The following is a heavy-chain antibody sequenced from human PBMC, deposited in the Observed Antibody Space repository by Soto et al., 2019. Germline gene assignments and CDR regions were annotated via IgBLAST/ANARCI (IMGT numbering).Heavy chain of an antibody. CDR2: INSDGSTT. V-gene: IGHV3-74*01. CDR1: GFTVSSYW. D-gene: IGHD5-18*01. CDR3: ARDRGYTYGFDF. J-gene: IGHJ4*02. Sequence: PGGSLRLSCAASGFTVSSYWMHWVRQAPGKGLVWVSRINSDGSTTSYADSVKGRFTISRDNAKNSLYLQMNSLRDEDTAVYYCARDRGYTYGFDFWGQGALVTVSS.